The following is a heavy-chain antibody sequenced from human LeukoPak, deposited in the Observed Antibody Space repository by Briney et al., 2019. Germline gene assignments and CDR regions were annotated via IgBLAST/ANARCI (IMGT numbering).Heavy chain of an antibody. CDR1: GFSFSDYY. Sequence: PGGSLRLSCAASGFSFSDYYMSWIRQAPGKGLEWVSHISGSANTRSDADSERGRFVISRDNAKKSVYLQMNSLRVEDTAIYFCARRRSSDYFDSWGQGTLVTVSS. V-gene: IGHV3-11*04. D-gene: IGHD6-6*01. J-gene: IGHJ4*02. CDR2: ISGSANTR. CDR3: ARRRSSDYFDS.